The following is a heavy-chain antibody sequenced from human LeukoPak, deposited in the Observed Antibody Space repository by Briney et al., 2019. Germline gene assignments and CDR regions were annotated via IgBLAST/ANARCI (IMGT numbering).Heavy chain of an antibody. V-gene: IGHV1-69*13. CDR2: IIPIFGTA. CDR3: ARARDGYNHFDY. CDR1: GGTLSSYA. Sequence: SVKVSCKASGGTLSSYAISWVRQAPGQGLEWMGGIIPIFGTANYAQKFQGRVTITADESTSTAYMELSSLRSEDTAVYHCARARDGYNHFDYWGQGTLVTVSS. J-gene: IGHJ4*02. D-gene: IGHD5-24*01.